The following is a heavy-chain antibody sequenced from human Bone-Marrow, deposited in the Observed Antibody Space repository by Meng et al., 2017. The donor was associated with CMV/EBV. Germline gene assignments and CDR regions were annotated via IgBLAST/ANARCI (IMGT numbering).Heavy chain of an antibody. Sequence: GESLKISCATSGLTFSLYAMNWVRQAPGKGLEWVAGIHSGGNSAFYVDSVRGRFTISRDDSKSTLYLQMNSLRAEDTAVYYCARRRVPYYFDYWGQGTLVTVSS. J-gene: IGHJ4*02. CDR2: IHSGGNSA. V-gene: IGHV3-23*03. D-gene: IGHD5/OR15-5a*01. CDR1: GLTFSLYA. CDR3: ARRRVPYYFDY.